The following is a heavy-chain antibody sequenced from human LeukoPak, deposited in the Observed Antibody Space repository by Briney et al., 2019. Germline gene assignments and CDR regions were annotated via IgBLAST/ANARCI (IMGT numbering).Heavy chain of an antibody. Sequence: PSETLSLTCAVYGGSFSGYYWSWIRQPPGKGLEWIGEINHSGSTNYNPSLKSRVTISVDTSKNQFSLKLSSVTAADTAVYYCARWSLVVVAATEKYYFDYWGQGTLVTVSS. V-gene: IGHV4-34*01. J-gene: IGHJ4*02. D-gene: IGHD2-15*01. CDR1: GGSFSGYY. CDR3: ARWSLVVVAATEKYYFDY. CDR2: INHSGST.